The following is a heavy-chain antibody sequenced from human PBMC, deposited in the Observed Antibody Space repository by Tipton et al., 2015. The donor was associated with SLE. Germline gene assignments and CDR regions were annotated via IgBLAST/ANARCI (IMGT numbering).Heavy chain of an antibody. J-gene: IGHJ4*02. CDR3: VRGSAYNIW. V-gene: IGHV3-7*03. Sequence: LSLTCAVSGGSISSSNWWSWVRQPPGKGLEWVANIKQDGSERYYVDSVKGRFTILRDNAKSSLYLQMNSLRAEDTAVYYCVRGSAYNIWWGQGTLVTVSS. CDR2: IKQDGSER. CDR1: GGSISSSNW. D-gene: IGHD5-18*01.